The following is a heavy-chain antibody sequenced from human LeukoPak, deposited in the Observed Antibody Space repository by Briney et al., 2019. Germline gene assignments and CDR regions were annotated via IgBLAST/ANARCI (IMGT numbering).Heavy chain of an antibody. J-gene: IGHJ6*03. Sequence: GGSLRLSCAASGFTFSSYAMSWVRQAPGKGLEWVSAISGSGGSTYYADSVKGRFTISRDNSKNTLYLQMNSLRAEDTAVYYCAKPPAGYCSSTSCYYYYYYMDVWGKGTTVTISS. CDR1: GFTFSSYA. V-gene: IGHV3-23*01. D-gene: IGHD2-2*01. CDR3: AKPPAGYCSSTSCYYYYYYMDV. CDR2: ISGSGGST.